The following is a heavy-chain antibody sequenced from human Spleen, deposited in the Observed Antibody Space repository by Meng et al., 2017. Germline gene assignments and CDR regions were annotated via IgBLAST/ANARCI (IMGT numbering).Heavy chain of an antibody. Sequence: ASVKVSCKASGYTFTSYGISWVRQAPGQGLEWMGWISAYNGNTNYAQNLQGRVTMTTDSPTSTAYMDLRSLRSDDTAVYYCARTTDYYYGMDVWGQGTTVTVSS. J-gene: IGHJ6*02. D-gene: IGHD4-17*01. CDR2: ISAYNGNT. CDR3: ARTTDYYYGMDV. CDR1: GYTFTSYG. V-gene: IGHV1-18*01.